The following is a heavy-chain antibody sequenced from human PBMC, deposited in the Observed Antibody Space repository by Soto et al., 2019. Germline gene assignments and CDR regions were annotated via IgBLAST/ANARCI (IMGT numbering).Heavy chain of an antibody. Sequence: QVQLQESGPGVVRPSETLSLTCTVSGGSISGQFWSWIRQPAGKGLEWIGRIDTSGSTNYNPSLKSRVTMSVDTSKNQFSLKMRSVTAADTAVYYCASLPGGKAASWGQGTLVTVSS. CDR3: ASLPGGKAAS. D-gene: IGHD6-13*01. J-gene: IGHJ4*02. V-gene: IGHV4-4*07. CDR2: IDTSGST. CDR1: GGSISGQF.